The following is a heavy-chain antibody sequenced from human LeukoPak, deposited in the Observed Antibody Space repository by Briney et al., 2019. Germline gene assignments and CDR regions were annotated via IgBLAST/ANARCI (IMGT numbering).Heavy chain of an antibody. CDR3: ARDSYSRYIMYYFDY. CDR2: ISYDGSNI. Sequence: GGSLRLSCAASGFTFSSYAMHWVRQAPGKGLEWVAVISYDGSNIYSADSVKGRFTISRDNSKNTLYLQMNSLRAEDTAVYYCARDSYSRYIMYYFDYWGQGTLVTVSS. CDR1: GFTFSSYA. J-gene: IGHJ4*02. V-gene: IGHV3-30*04. D-gene: IGHD5-18*01.